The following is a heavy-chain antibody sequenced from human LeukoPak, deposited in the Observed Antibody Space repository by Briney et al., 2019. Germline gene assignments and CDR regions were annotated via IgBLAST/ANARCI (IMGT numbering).Heavy chain of an antibody. D-gene: IGHD3-22*01. CDR1: GGSISSSSYY. CDR3: ARDIPYDSSLPVPGGWFDP. J-gene: IGHJ5*02. Sequence: SETLSLTRTVSGGSISSSSYYWGWIRQPPGKGLEWIGSIYYSGNTYYNPSLKSRVTISVDKSKNQFSLKLSSVTAADTAVYYCARDIPYDSSLPVPGGWFDPWGQGTLVTVSS. V-gene: IGHV4-39*07. CDR2: IYYSGNT.